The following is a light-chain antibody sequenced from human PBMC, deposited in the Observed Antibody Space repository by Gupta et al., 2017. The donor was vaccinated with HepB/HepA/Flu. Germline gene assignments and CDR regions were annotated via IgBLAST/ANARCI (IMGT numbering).Light chain of an antibody. Sequence: QSALPQPAPVSGSPGQSITISCTGTSSDVGGYNYVSWYQQPPGKAPKLMIYDVGYRPSGISNRFSGSKSGNTAFLTISGLQAEDEADYYCSSYTSSSTGVFGGGTKLTVL. CDR3: SSYTSSSTGV. J-gene: IGLJ2*01. V-gene: IGLV2-14*01. CDR1: SSDVGGYNY. CDR2: DVG.